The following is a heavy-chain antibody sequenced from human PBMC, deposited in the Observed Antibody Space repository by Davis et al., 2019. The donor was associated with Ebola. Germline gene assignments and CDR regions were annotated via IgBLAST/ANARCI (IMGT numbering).Heavy chain of an antibody. J-gene: IGHJ2*01. D-gene: IGHD2-8*01. V-gene: IGHV3-30-3*01. CDR3: ARWIDCTNGVCSYFDL. CDR2: ISYDGSNK. Sequence: GGSLRLSCAASGFTFSSYAMHWVRQAPGKGLEWVAVISYDGSNKYYADSVKGRFTISRDNSKNTLYLQMNSLRAEDTAVYYCARWIDCTNGVCSYFDLWGRGTLVTVSS. CDR1: GFTFSSYA.